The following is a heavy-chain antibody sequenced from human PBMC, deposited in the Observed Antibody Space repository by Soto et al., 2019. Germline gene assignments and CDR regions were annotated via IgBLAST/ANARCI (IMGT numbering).Heavy chain of an antibody. J-gene: IGHJ6*02. CDR3: AKSMKAEYYYGMDV. CDR1: GFTFSSYG. CDR2: ISYDGSNK. Sequence: QVQLVESGGGVVQPGRSLRLSCAASGFTFSSYGMHWVRQAPGKGLEWVAVISYDGSNKYYADSVKGRFTISRDNSKNALYLQMNSLRAEDTAVYYCAKSMKAEYYYGMDVWGQGTTVTVSS. V-gene: IGHV3-30*18. D-gene: IGHD3-22*01.